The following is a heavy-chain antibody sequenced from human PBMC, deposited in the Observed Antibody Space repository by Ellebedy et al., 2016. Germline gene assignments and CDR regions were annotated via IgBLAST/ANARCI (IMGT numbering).Heavy chain of an antibody. V-gene: IGHV4-34*01. D-gene: IGHD5-12*01. Sequence: SETLSLTCAVYGGSFSGYYWSWIRQPPGKGLEWIGEINHSGSTNYNPSLKSRVTISVDTSKNQFSLKLSSVTAADTAVYYCARKGYSGYDWARGKAFDIWGQGTMVTVSS. J-gene: IGHJ3*02. CDR3: ARKGYSGYDWARGKAFDI. CDR2: INHSGST. CDR1: GGSFSGYY.